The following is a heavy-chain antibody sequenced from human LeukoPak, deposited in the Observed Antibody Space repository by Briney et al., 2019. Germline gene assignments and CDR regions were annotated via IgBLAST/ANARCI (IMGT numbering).Heavy chain of an antibody. CDR1: GFTFDDYA. J-gene: IGHJ4*02. V-gene: IGHV3-9*01. Sequence: GRSLRLSCAASGFTFDDYAMHWVRQAPGKGLEWVSGISWNSGSIGYADSVKGRFTISRDNAKNSLYLQMNSLRAEDTALYYCAKATVAGYFDYWAREPWSPSPQ. CDR2: ISWNSGSI. CDR3: AKATVAGYFDY. D-gene: IGHD6-19*01.